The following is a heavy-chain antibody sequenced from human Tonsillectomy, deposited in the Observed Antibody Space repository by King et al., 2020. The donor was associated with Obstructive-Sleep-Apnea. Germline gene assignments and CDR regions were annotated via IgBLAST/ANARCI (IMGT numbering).Heavy chain of an antibody. CDR2: INPSGGST. J-gene: IGHJ3*02. V-gene: IGHV1-46*03. Sequence: QLVQSGAEVKKPGASVKVSCKASGYTFTSYYMHWVRQSPGQGLEWMGIINPSGGSTSYAQKFQGRVTMTRDTSTSTVYMELSSLRSEDTAVYYCARDLSHDAFDIWGQGTMVTVSS. D-gene: IGHD3-3*02. CDR3: ARDLSHDAFDI. CDR1: GYTFTSYY.